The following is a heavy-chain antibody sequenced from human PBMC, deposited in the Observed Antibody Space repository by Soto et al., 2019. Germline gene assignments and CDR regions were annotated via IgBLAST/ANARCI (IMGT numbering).Heavy chain of an antibody. D-gene: IGHD3-22*01. CDR3: ASASHDSSGYYAPFDY. CDR2: INHSGST. V-gene: IGHV4-34*01. J-gene: IGHJ4*02. Sequence: TPSLTCAVYGGAFSGLYWSWIRPPPGKGLEWIGEINHSGSTNYNPSLKSRVTISVDTSKNQFSLKLSSVTAADTAVYYCASASHDSSGYYAPFDYWGQGTLVTVSS. CDR1: GGAFSGLY.